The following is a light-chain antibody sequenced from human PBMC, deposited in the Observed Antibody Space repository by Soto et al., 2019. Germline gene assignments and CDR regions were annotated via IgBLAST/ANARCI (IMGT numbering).Light chain of an antibody. CDR3: QQRSNWPRT. J-gene: IGKJ1*01. V-gene: IGKV3-11*01. CDR1: QSVNSY. Sequence: EIVLTQSPATLSLSPGERATLSCRASQSVNSYLAWYQQKPGQAPRLLIYDAANRATGIPVRFSGSGSGTDFTLTISSLESEDFAVYYCQQRSNWPRTFGQGTKVDI. CDR2: DAA.